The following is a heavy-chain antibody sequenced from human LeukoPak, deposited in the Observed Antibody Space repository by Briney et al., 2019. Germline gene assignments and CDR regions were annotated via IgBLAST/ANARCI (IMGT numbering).Heavy chain of an antibody. CDR1: GYTFTTYG. CDR3: ARAYGSGSYFSEHYYMDV. D-gene: IGHD3-10*01. J-gene: IGHJ6*03. CDR2: ISTYNGNT. V-gene: IGHV1-18*01. Sequence: GASVKVSCKASGYTFTTYGISWVRQAPGQGLEWMGWISTYNGNTKYSQKFQGRVTMTTDTSTRTAYMELRSLRSDDTAVYYCARAYGSGSYFSEHYYMDVWGKGTTVTISS.